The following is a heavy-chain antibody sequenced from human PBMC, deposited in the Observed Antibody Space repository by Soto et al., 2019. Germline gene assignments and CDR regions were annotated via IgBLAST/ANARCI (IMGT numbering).Heavy chain of an antibody. CDR3: AKDIYNDAVYGDLEYYYYGMDV. CDR1: GFTFDDYT. J-gene: IGHJ6*02. D-gene: IGHD4-17*01. Sequence: RLSCAASGFTFDDYTMHWVRQAPGKGLEWVSLISWDGGSTYYADSVKGRFTISRDNSKNSLYLQMNSLRTEDTALYYCAKDIYNDAVYGDLEYYYYGMDVWGQGTTVTVSS. V-gene: IGHV3-43*01. CDR2: ISWDGGST.